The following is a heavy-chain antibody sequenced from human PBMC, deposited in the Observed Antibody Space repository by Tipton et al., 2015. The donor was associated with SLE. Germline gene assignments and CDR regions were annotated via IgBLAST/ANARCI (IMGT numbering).Heavy chain of an antibody. J-gene: IGHJ6*02. V-gene: IGHV4-39*07. CDR1: GGSISSHSSF. Sequence: TLSLTCTVSGGSISSHSSFWGWVRQPPGKGLEWIGIFYYSGSTYSNPSLRSRVTMSVDTSKNQFSLKLSSVTAADTAVYYCARGGEQLVRYYYYGMDVWGQGTTVTVSS. CDR3: ARGGEQLVRYYYYGMDV. CDR2: FYYSGST. D-gene: IGHD6-6*01.